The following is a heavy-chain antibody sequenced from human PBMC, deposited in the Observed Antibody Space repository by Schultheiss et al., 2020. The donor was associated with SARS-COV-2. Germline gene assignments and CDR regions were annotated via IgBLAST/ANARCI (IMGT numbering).Heavy chain of an antibody. CDR1: GFTFSTYA. Sequence: GGSLRLSCSASGFTFSTYAMHWVRQAPGKGLEYVSAINDNGRSTFYADSVRGRFTISRDNSKNTLFLQMSSLRIEDTAVYYCLRGDCSGGNCYWYDVWGQGTKVTVSS. D-gene: IGHD2-15*01. V-gene: IGHV3-64D*06. CDR3: LRGDCSGGNCYWYDV. CDR2: INDNGRST. J-gene: IGHJ3*01.